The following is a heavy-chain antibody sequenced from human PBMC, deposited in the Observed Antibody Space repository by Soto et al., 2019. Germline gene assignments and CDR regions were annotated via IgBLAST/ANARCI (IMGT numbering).Heavy chain of an antibody. CDR1: GSTFTGYY. D-gene: IGHD6-13*01. Sequence: ASVKVSRKASGSTFTGYYMHWVRQAPGQGLEWMGRINPNSGGTNYAQKFQGRVTMTRDTSISTAYMELSRLRSDDTAVYYCARGGGSSWYKVYFSHYWGQGTLVTVST. CDR2: INPNSGGT. CDR3: ARGGGSSWYKVYFSHY. V-gene: IGHV1-2*02. J-gene: IGHJ4*02.